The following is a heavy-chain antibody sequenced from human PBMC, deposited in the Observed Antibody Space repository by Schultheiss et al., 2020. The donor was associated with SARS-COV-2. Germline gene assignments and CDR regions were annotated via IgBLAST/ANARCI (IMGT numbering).Heavy chain of an antibody. V-gene: IGHV1-69*06. D-gene: IGHD3-3*01. J-gene: IGHJ6*02. CDR3: ARVPGLWITPGYGMDV. CDR2: IIPIFATT. Sequence: SVKVSCKASGGTFSNYGFNWVRQAPGQGLEWMGGIIPIFATTNYAQKFQGRVTITADKSTSTAYMELSSLRSEDTAVYYCARVPGLWITPGYGMDVWGQGTTVTVSS. CDR1: GGTFSNYG.